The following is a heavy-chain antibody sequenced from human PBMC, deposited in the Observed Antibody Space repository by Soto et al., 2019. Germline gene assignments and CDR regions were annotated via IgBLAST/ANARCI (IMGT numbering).Heavy chain of an antibody. Sequence: QITLKESGPTLVRPAQTLTLTCDFSGFSLSTYHMGVAWIRQPPGKALEWLAIIYLDDDKRYSPSLKDRLAISKDPSSNQVVLTITNIDPGDSATYFCAHAGDYDLLTFDHWGPGTLVTVSS. CDR3: AHAGDYDLLTFDH. D-gene: IGHD4-17*01. V-gene: IGHV2-5*02. CDR2: IYLDDDK. J-gene: IGHJ4*02. CDR1: GFSLSTYHMG.